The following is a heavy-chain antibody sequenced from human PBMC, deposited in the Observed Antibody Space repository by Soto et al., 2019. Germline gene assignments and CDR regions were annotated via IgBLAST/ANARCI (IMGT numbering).Heavy chain of an antibody. CDR3: ARGLRNFWSGYYPYNWFDP. D-gene: IGHD3-3*01. J-gene: IGHJ5*02. Sequence: GASVKVSCKASGYTFTSYDINWVRQATGQGLEWMGWMNPNSGNTGYAQKFQGRVTMTRNTSISTANMELSSLRSKDTTENYCARGLRNFWSGYYPYNWFDPWGQGTLVTVSS. V-gene: IGHV1-8*01. CDR1: GYTFTSYD. CDR2: MNPNSGNT.